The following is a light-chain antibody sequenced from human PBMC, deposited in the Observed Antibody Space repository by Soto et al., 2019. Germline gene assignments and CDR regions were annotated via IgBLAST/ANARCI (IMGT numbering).Light chain of an antibody. V-gene: IGLV1-44*01. CDR2: SNN. J-gene: IGLJ2*01. CDR3: ATWDDSMTGPV. Sequence: QLVLTQPPSASGTPGQRITISCSGRSSNIGSNTVNWYQQFPGTAPKLLMYSNNQRPSGVPDRFSGSKSGTSASLAISGLQSEDEADYYCATWDDSMTGPVFGGGTKLTVL. CDR1: SSNIGSNT.